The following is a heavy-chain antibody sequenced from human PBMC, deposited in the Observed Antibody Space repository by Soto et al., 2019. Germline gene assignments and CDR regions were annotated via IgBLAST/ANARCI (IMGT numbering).Heavy chain of an antibody. Sequence: QVQLQESGPGLVKPSQTLTLTCTVSGGSISSGGYYWSWIRQHPGKGLEWIGYIYYSGCTYYNPSLKGRVTISVDTSKNQFSLKLSSVTAADTAVYYCAASCVGCGGFNYYGMDVWGQGTTVTVSS. CDR3: AASCVGCGGFNYYGMDV. J-gene: IGHJ6*02. D-gene: IGHD2-21*01. CDR2: IYYSGCT. CDR1: GGSISSGGYY. V-gene: IGHV4-31*03.